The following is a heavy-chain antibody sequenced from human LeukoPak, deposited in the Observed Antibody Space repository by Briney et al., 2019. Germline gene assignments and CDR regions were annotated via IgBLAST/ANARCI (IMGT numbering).Heavy chain of an antibody. J-gene: IGHJ4*02. D-gene: IGHD2-8*02. V-gene: IGHV3-30*04. CDR2: ISYDGSSK. CDR1: GFTLSDYA. Sequence: GRSLRLSCAASGFTLSDYAFHWVRQAPGKGLEWVAVISYDGSSKYYADSVKGRFTISRDNSKNTLFLQMDSLRGEDTPVHYCARHDYRLADLAYYTGSTSYAVTYWGQGTLVTVSS. CDR3: ARHDYRLADLAYYTGSTSYAVTY.